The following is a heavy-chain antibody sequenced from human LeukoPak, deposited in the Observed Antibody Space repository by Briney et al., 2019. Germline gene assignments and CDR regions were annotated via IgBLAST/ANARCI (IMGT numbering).Heavy chain of an antibody. V-gene: IGHV1-2*02. J-gene: IGHJ5*02. Sequence: ASVKVSCKASGYTFTAYFIHWVRQAPGQGPEWMGWINPKSGATTYAQRFQGRVTMTWDTTITTAYMALTSLTSDDTAVYYCARAYEYGWFDPWGQGTLVTDSS. D-gene: IGHD3-16*01. CDR1: GYTFTAYF. CDR2: INPKSGAT. CDR3: ARAYEYGWFDP.